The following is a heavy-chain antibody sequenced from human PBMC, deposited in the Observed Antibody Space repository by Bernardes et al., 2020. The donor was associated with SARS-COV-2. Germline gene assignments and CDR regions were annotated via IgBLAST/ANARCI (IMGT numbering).Heavy chain of an antibody. V-gene: IGHV3-53*01. CDR1: GFTVSSNY. CDR3: ARDRPHYYYGMDV. CDR2: IYSGGST. J-gene: IGHJ6*02. Sequence: SLIRSCAASGFTVSSNYMSWVRQAPGQGLEWVSVIYSGGSTYYADSVKGRFTISRDNSKNTLYLQMNSLRPEDTAVYYCARDRPHYYYGMDVWGQGTTVTVS.